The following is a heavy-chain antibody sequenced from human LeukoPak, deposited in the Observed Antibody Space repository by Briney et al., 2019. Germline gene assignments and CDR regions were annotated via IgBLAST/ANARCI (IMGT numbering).Heavy chain of an antibody. V-gene: IGHV4-59*01. CDR2: IYYSGST. Sequence: SETLSLTCTVSGGSISSYYWSWIRQPPGKGLKWIGYIYYSGSTNYNPSLKSRVTISVDTSKNQFSLKLSSVTAADTAVYYCARGVSGDFDYWGQGTLVTVSS. CDR3: ARGVSGDFDY. D-gene: IGHD6-19*01. CDR1: GGSISSYY. J-gene: IGHJ4*02.